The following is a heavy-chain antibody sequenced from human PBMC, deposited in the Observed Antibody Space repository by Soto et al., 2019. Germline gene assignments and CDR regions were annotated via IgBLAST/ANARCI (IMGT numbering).Heavy chain of an antibody. D-gene: IGHD3-10*01. V-gene: IGHV4-61*01. J-gene: IGHJ6*03. Sequence: SETLSLTYTVSGGSFSSGSYYWSWIRQPPGKGLEWIGYMYYSGSTNYNPSLKIRVTISVDTSKNQFSLKLSSVTAADTAVYYCARARGVYYYGSGRYYLGPHYYYMDVWGKGPSVTVSS. CDR3: ARARGVYYYGSGRYYLGPHYYYMDV. CDR2: MYYSGST. CDR1: GGSFSSGSYY.